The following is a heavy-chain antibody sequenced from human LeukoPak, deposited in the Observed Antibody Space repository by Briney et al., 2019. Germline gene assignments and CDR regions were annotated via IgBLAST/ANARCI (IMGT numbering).Heavy chain of an antibody. CDR2: IRSKANSYAT. V-gene: IGHV3-73*01. J-gene: IGHJ4*02. CDR3: TRPSTGAHY. D-gene: IGHD4-17*01. Sequence: GGSLRLSCAASGFTFSGSAMHWVRQASGKGLEWVGRIRSKANSYATAYAASVKGRLTISRDDSKNTAYLQMNSLKTEDTAVYYCTRPSTGAHYWGQGTLVTVSS. CDR1: GFTFSGSA.